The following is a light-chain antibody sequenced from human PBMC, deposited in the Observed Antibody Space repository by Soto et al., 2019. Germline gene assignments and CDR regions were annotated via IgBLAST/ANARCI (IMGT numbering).Light chain of an antibody. V-gene: IGLV2-23*01. CDR2: EGT. Sequence: QSVLTQPASVSGSPGQSITISCTGTSSDVGSYNLVSWYQQHPGKAPKLMIYEGTKRPSGVSNRFSGSKSGNTASLTISGFQAEDEADYYCCSYAGSSTYVFGTGTKLTVL. CDR3: CSYAGSSTYV. CDR1: SSDVGSYNL. J-gene: IGLJ1*01.